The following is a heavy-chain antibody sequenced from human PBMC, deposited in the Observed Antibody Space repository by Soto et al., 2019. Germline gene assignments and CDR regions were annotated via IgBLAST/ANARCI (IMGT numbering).Heavy chain of an antibody. J-gene: IGHJ2*01. CDR3: AREIMPLTNDWYFDL. CDR1: GGSISGGVHS. V-gene: IGHV4-30-4*01. CDR2: IFDSGST. D-gene: IGHD2-8*01. Sequence: QVQLQESGPGLVKPSETLSLTCTVSGGSISGGVHSWSWMRQPPGKGLEWIGHIFDSGSTYYNPSLKSRLTISVDTSKNQFSLRLSCVTAADTAVYYRAREIMPLTNDWYFDLWGRGTLVTVSS.